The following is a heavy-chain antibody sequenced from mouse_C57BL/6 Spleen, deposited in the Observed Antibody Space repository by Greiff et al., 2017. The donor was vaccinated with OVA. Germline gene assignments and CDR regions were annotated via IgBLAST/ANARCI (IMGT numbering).Heavy chain of an antibody. CDR2: IHPNSGST. CDR3: AFITTVERAY. J-gene: IGHJ3*01. V-gene: IGHV1-64*01. CDR1: GYTFTSYW. Sequence: QVQLQQPGAELVKPGASVKLSCKASGYTFTSYWMHWVKQRPGQGLEWIGMIHPNSGSTNYNEKFKSKATLTVDKSSSTAYMQLSSLTAEDSAVYYCAFITTVERAYWGQGTLVTVSA. D-gene: IGHD1-1*01.